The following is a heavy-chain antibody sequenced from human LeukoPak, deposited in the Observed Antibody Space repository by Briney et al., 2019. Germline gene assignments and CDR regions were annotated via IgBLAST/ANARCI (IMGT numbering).Heavy chain of an antibody. CDR3: ARHTTYSMWWSYYFDY. CDR2: IYYSGST. D-gene: IGHD2-21*01. J-gene: IGHJ4*02. Sequence: SETLSLTCTVSGGSISSYYWSWLRRPPGKGLEWIGYIYYSGSTNYNPSLKSRVTISVDTSKNQFSLKLSSVTAADTAVYYCARHTTYSMWWSYYFDYWGQGTLVTVSS. CDR1: GGSISSYY. V-gene: IGHV4-59*08.